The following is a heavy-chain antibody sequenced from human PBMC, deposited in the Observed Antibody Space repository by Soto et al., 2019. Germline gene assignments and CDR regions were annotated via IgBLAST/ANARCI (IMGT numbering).Heavy chain of an antibody. J-gene: IGHJ3*02. D-gene: IGHD5-12*01. CDR3: ARVKEISSGYDLVGAFDI. Sequence: ASVKVSCKASGGTFSSYTISWVRQAPGQGLEWMGRIIPILGIANYAQKFQGRVTITADKSTSTAYMELSSLRSEDTAVYYCARVKEISSGYDLVGAFDIWGQGTMVTVSS. CDR2: IIPILGIA. CDR1: GGTFSSYT. V-gene: IGHV1-69*02.